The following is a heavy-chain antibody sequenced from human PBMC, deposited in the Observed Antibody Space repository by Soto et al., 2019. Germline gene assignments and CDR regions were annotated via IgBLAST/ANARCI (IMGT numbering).Heavy chain of an antibody. CDR2: ISRISSDI. CDR1: GFSFGSYS. D-gene: IGHD3-9*01. J-gene: IGHJ4*02. Sequence: GGSLRLSCEGSGFSFGSYSMSWVRQTPGKGLEWVASISRISSDIDYADSVKGRFTISRDNAKSTLYLQMNSLRAEDTAVYYCAKDLFYDIDWGQGTLVTVS. V-gene: IGHV3-21*04. CDR3: AKDLFYDID.